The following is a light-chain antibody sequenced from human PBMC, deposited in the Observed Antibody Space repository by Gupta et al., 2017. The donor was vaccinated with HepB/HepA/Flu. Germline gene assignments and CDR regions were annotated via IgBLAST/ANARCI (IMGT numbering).Light chain of an antibody. J-gene: IGLJ3*02. CDR3: GTWDTSLSAVV. CDR1: FSNIGNNY. V-gene: IGLV1-51*02. CDR2: ETN. Sequence: QSVLTQPPSVSAAPGQKVTISCSGNFSNIGNNYVSWFQQLPGTAPKLLIYETNQRPSGIPDRFSGSKSGTSATLGITGLQSGDEADYYCGTWDTSLSAVVFGGGTKLTVL.